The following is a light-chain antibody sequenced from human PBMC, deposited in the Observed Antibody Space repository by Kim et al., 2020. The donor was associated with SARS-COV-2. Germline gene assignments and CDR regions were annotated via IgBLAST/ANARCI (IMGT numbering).Light chain of an antibody. CDR2: DAS. CDR3: QHRRTWPLT. CDR1: QYIDNW. Sequence: EIVLTQSPVTLSLSPGQRATLSCRASQYIDNWLAWYQQTPGQVPRLLIYDASNRATGIPARFSGSGSGTDFTLTISSLGPEDFAVYYWQHRRTWPLTFGQGTKLEI. V-gene: IGKV3-11*01. J-gene: IGKJ2*01.